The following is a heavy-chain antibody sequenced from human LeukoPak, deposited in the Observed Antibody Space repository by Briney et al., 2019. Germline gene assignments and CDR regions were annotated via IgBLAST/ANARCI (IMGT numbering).Heavy chain of an antibody. J-gene: IGHJ4*02. CDR3: ASDVGRVDY. CDR2: IFHSGGT. CDR1: GDSISSGGYY. D-gene: IGHD3-10*01. V-gene: IGHV4-30-2*01. Sequence: SQTLSLTCTVSGDSISSGGYYWSWIRQPPGKALEWIGCIFHSGGTYYNPSLKSRVTMSVDTSKNQFSLNLSSVTAADTAVYYCASDVGRVDYWGQGTLVTVSS.